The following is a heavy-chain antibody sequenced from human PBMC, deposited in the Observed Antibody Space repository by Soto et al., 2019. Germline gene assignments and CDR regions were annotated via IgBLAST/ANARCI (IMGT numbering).Heavy chain of an antibody. D-gene: IGHD3-22*01. J-gene: IGHJ3*02. CDR1: GYTFTSYY. CDR2: INPSGGST. CDR3: ARDLGMIVVVPHGAFDI. V-gene: IGHV1-46*01. Sequence: GASVKVSCKASGYTFTSYYMHWVRQAPGQGLEWMGIINPSGGSTSCAQKFQGRVTMTRDTSTSTVYMELSSLRSEDTAVYYCARDLGMIVVVPHGAFDIWGQGTMVTVSS.